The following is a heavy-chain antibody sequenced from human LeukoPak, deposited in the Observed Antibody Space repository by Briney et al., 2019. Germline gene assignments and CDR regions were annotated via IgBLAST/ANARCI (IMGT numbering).Heavy chain of an antibody. J-gene: IGHJ6*03. D-gene: IGHD4-17*01. CDR1: GGSISSYY. CDR2: IYTSGST. V-gene: IGHV4-4*07. CDR3: ARQGGDYEISSGYYYYMDV. Sequence: SETLSLTCTVSGGSISSYYWSWIRQPAGKGLEWIGRIYTSGSTNYNPSLKSRVTTSVDASKNQFSLKLRSVTAADSATYFCARQGGDYEISSGYYYYMDVWGKGTTVTISS.